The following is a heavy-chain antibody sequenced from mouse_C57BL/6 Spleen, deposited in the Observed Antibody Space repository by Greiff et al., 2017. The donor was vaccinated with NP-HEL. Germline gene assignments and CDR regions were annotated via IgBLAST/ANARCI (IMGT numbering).Heavy chain of an antibody. CDR2: IDPSDSYT. J-gene: IGHJ2*01. Sequence: QVQLQQPGAELVRPGTSVKLSCKASGYTFTSYWMHWVKQRPGQGLEWIGVIDPSDSYTNYNQKFKGKATLTVDTSSSTAYMQLSSLTSEDSAVYYCARSRQLRPPFDYWGQGTTLTVSS. D-gene: IGHD3-2*02. CDR3: ARSRQLRPPFDY. V-gene: IGHV1-59*01. CDR1: GYTFTSYW.